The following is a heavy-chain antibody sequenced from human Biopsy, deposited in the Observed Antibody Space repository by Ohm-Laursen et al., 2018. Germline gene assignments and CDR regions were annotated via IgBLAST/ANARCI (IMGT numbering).Heavy chain of an antibody. CDR3: ARHAPSYSGSYWRYFDL. Sequence: SDTLSLTCTVSGGSISSYYWSWIRQPPGKGLEWIGYIYYTGSTNYNPSLKSQFTISVDTSMNHFSLRLPSATAADTAVYYCARHAPSYSGSYWRYFDLWGRGTLVTVSS. V-gene: IGHV4-59*08. D-gene: IGHD1-26*01. J-gene: IGHJ2*01. CDR2: IYYTGST. CDR1: GGSISSYY.